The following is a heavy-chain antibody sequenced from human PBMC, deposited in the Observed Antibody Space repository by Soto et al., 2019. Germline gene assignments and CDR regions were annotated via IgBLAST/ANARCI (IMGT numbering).Heavy chain of an antibody. V-gene: IGHV3-30-3*01. Sequence: PVGSLRLSCAASGFTFSGYAMHWVRQAPGEGLEWVAVISRDGSSKYYGDSVKGRFTVSRDNSNNTLYLSMTSLRPDDTAVFYCARSRNGAVPDSINFWGQGTLVTVSS. J-gene: IGHJ4*02. CDR3: ARSRNGAVPDSINF. CDR2: ISRDGSSK. D-gene: IGHD2-8*01. CDR1: GFTFSGYA.